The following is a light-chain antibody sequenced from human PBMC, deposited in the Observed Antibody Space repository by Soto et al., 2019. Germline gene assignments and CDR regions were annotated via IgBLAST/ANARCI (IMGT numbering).Light chain of an antibody. V-gene: IGKV1-5*01. CDR3: QKYNSYPLP. Sequence: DIQMTQSPYTLSASVGDRVTITCRASQSISSWLAWYQQKPGKATKILIYDASSLESGVTSRFSGSGSGTEFTLTIRRLPSDDFATYYCQKYNSYPLPCGQWTKLEMK. J-gene: IGKJ2*01. CDR2: DAS. CDR1: QSISSW.